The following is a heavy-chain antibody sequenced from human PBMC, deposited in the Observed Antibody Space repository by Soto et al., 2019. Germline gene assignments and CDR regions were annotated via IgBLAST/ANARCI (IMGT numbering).Heavy chain of an antibody. CDR2: ISSSSSTI. J-gene: IGHJ4*02. CDR1: GFTFSSYS. Sequence: EVQLVESGGGLVQPGGSLRLSCAASGFTFSSYSMNWVRQAPGKGLEWVSYISSSSSTIYYADSVKGRFTISRDNSKNTLYLQMNSLRAEDTAVYYCAKDHPDIVATGDWGQGTLVTVSS. D-gene: IGHD5-12*01. V-gene: IGHV3-48*01. CDR3: AKDHPDIVATGD.